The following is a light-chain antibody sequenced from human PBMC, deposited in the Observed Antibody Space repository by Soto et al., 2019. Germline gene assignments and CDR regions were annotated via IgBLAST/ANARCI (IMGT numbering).Light chain of an antibody. Sequence: QSVLTQPASVSGSPGQSITISCTGTRSDVGGYNYVSWYQQHPGKAPKLMIYDVSNRPSGVSNRFSGSKSGNTASLTISGLQAEDEADYYCSSYTSSSFYVFGTRTKVTVL. V-gene: IGLV2-14*01. CDR2: DVS. J-gene: IGLJ1*01. CDR1: RSDVGGYNY. CDR3: SSYTSSSFYV.